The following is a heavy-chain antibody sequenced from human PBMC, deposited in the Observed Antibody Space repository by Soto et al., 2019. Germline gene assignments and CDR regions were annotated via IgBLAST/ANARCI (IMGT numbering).Heavy chain of an antibody. V-gene: IGHV5-10-1*01. CDR3: ARGYYDSSGYYNWFDP. D-gene: IGHD3-22*01. J-gene: IGHJ5*02. CDR1: GYSFTSYW. CDR2: IDPSDSYT. Sequence: GESLKISCNGSGYSFTSYWISWVRQMPGKGLEWMGRIDPSDSYTNYSPSFQGHVTISADKSISTAYLQWSSLKASDTAMYYCARGYYDSSGYYNWFDPWGQGTLVTVSS.